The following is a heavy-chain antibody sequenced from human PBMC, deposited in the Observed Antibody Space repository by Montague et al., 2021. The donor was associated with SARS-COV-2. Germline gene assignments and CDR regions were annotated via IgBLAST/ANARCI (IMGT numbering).Heavy chain of an antibody. CDR2: IHSSGST. CDR3: ARRLRGSGWLDY. V-gene: IGHV4-39*01. Sequence: SETLSLTCTVAGGSISSGSYYWGWIRQPPGKGLEWIGNIHSSGSTYYKSRVTISVDTSKNQFSLKVTSVTAADTAVYYCARRLRGSGWLDYWGQGTLVTVSS. J-gene: IGHJ4*02. CDR1: GGSISSGSYY. D-gene: IGHD6-25*01.